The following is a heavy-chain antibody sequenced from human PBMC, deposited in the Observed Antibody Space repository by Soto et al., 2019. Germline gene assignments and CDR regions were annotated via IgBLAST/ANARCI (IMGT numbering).Heavy chain of an antibody. CDR3: ARALMVRGVTSAFDV. Sequence: EVQLVESGGGLVQPGGSLRLSCAASGFSFNTHSMNWVRQAPGKGLEWVSSISSGSVAIYYADSVKGRFTISRDHAKNSLYLQMNSLRAEDTAVYYCARALMVRGVTSAFDVWGQGTMVTVSS. J-gene: IGHJ3*01. D-gene: IGHD3-10*01. CDR1: GFSFNTHS. V-gene: IGHV3-48*01. CDR2: ISSGSVAI.